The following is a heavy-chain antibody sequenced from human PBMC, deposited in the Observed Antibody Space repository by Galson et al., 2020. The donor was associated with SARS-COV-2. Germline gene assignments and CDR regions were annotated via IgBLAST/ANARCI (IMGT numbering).Heavy chain of an antibody. Sequence: GESLKISCAASGFTFNIYTMNWVRQAPGKGLERVSSISSSSNYIYYADSLKGRFTISRDNGENSLYLQMNSLRAEDTAVYYCARADGDYSFFDYWGQGTLVTVSS. CDR1: GFTFNIYT. V-gene: IGHV3-21*01. J-gene: IGHJ4*02. CDR3: ARADGDYSFFDY. D-gene: IGHD4-17*01. CDR2: ISSSSNYI.